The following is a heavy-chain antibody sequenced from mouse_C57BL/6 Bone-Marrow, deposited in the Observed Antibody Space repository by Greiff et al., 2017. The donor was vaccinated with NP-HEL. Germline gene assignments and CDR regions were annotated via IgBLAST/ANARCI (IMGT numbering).Heavy chain of an antibody. CDR1: GYTFTSYW. D-gene: IGHD1-1*01. CDR2: IDPSDSET. Sequence: VQLQQPGAELVRPGSSVKLSCKASGYTFTSYWMHWVKQRPIQGLEWIGNIDPSDSETHYNQKFKDKATLTVDKSSSTAYMQLSSLTSEDSAVYYCARRDYYDVGDYYAMDYWGQGTSVTVSS. CDR3: ARRDYYDVGDYYAMDY. J-gene: IGHJ4*01. V-gene: IGHV1-52*01.